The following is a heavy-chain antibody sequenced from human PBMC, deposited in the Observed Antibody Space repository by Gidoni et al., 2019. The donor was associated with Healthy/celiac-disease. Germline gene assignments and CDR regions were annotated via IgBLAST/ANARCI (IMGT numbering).Heavy chain of an antibody. CDR3: ARDKEVGVFDY. Sequence: EVQLVESGGGLVQPGGSLRLSCAASGFTFSSYSMNWVRQAPGKGLEWVSYISSSSSTIYYADSVKGRFTISRDDAKNSLYLQMNSLRAEDTAVYYCARDKEVGVFDYWGQGTLVTVSS. J-gene: IGHJ4*02. V-gene: IGHV3-48*04. CDR2: ISSSSSTI. CDR1: GFTFSSYS. D-gene: IGHD3-16*01.